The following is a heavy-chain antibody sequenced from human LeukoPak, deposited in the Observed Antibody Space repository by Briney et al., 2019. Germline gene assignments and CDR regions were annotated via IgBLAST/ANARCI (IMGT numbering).Heavy chain of an antibody. Sequence: GGSLRLSCAASGFTFSSYEMNWVRQAPGKGLEWVSYISSSGSTIYYADSVKGRFTISRDNAKNSLYLQMNSLRAEDTAVYYCSRDLGGRGGGYVGVGSCYGALGYWGQGPLVTVSS. V-gene: IGHV3-48*03. J-gene: IGHJ4*02. CDR3: SRDLGGRGGGYVGVGSCYGALGY. CDR2: ISSSGSTI. D-gene: IGHD2-15*01. CDR1: GFTFSSYE.